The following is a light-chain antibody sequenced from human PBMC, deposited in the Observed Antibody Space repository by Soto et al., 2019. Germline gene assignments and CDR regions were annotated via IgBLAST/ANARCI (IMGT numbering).Light chain of an antibody. CDR2: GAS. CDR1: QSVSNN. V-gene: IGKV3-15*01. Sequence: EVVLTQSPVTLSVSPGERATLSYRASQSVSNNLAWYQQKPGQAPRLLIYGASTRATGIPARFSGSGSGTEFTLTISSLQSEDFAVYYCQQYNNWYTFGQGTKLEIK. CDR3: QQYNNWYT. J-gene: IGKJ2*01.